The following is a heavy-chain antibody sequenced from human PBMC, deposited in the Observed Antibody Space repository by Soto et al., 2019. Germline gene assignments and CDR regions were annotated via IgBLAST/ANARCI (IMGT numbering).Heavy chain of an antibody. CDR2: IYYSGST. CDR1: GGSISSGNYY. Sequence: PSETLSLTCTVSGGSISSGNYYWSWIRQHPGKGLEWIGYIYYSGSTSYNPSLKSRVTISVDTSKNHFSLKLSSVTAADTAVYYCARVFSDSRSFFDPWGQGTXVTVSS. D-gene: IGHD6-13*01. V-gene: IGHV4-31*03. CDR3: ARVFSDSRSFFDP. J-gene: IGHJ5*02.